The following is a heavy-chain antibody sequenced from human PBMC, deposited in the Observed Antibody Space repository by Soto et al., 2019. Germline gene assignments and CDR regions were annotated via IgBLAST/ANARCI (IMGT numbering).Heavy chain of an antibody. D-gene: IGHD1-1*01. CDR1: GFTFNNYG. Sequence: GGSLRLSCAASGFTFNNYGMHWVRQAPGKGLEWVAITSYDGSTTYYADSVKGRFTISRDNSKNTLYLQMNSLRVEDTAVYYCAKGGLLTIMYYFDYWGQGTPVTVSS. V-gene: IGHV3-30*18. J-gene: IGHJ4*02. CDR3: AKGGLLTIMYYFDY. CDR2: TSYDGSTT.